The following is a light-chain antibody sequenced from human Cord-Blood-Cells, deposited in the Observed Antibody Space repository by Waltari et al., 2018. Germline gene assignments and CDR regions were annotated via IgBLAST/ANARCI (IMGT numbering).Light chain of an antibody. Sequence: QSALTQPASVSGSPGQSITTSCTGTSSDVGGYNSVSWYQQHPGKAPKLMIYEVSNRPSGVSNRFSGSKSGNTASLTISGLQAEDEADYYCSSYTSSSTLVVFGGGTKLTVL. CDR1: SSDVGGYNS. V-gene: IGLV2-14*01. J-gene: IGLJ2*01. CDR3: SSYTSSSTLVV. CDR2: EVS.